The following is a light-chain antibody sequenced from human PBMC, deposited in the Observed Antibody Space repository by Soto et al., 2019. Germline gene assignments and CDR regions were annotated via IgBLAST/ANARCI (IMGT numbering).Light chain of an antibody. CDR2: GNS. CDR3: QSYGSSLSGFYV. Sequence: QSVLTQSPSVSGAPGQRVTISCTGSSSNIGAGYDVHWYQQLPGTAPKLLIYGNSNRPSGVPDRFSGSKSGTSASLAITGLQAEDEADYYCQSYGSSLSGFYVFGTGTKVTVL. CDR1: SSNIGAGYD. J-gene: IGLJ1*01. V-gene: IGLV1-40*01.